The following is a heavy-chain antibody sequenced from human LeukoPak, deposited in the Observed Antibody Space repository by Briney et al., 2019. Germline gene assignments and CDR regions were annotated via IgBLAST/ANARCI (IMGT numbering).Heavy chain of an antibody. V-gene: IGHV3-33*01. Sequence: GGSLRLSCAASGFTFSSYGMLWVRQAPGKGLEWVAVIWYDGSNKYYADSVKGRFTISRDNSKNTLYLQMNSLRAEDTAVYYCARERVVVVPAAHYYYYYYMDVWGKGTTVTVSS. CDR2: IWYDGSNK. CDR1: GFTFSSYG. D-gene: IGHD2-2*01. J-gene: IGHJ6*03. CDR3: ARERVVVVPAAHYYYYYYMDV.